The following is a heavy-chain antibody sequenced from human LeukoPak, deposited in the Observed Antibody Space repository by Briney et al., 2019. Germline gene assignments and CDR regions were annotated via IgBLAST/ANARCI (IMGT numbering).Heavy chain of an antibody. CDR3: VGEMDSGWYPY. CDR1: GFNFRGYE. D-gene: IGHD6-19*01. CDR2: ISSSGSST. Sequence: GGSLRLSCAASGFNFRGYEMNWVRRAPAKGLQWLAYISSSGSSTYYADSVQGRFTISRDNAKNSLYLHMNSLRVDDTAVYYCVGEMDSGWYPYWGPGTLVTVSS. J-gene: IGHJ4*02. V-gene: IGHV3-48*03.